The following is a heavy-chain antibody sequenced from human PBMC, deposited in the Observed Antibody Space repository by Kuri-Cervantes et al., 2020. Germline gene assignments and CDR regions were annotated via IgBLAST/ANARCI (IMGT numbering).Heavy chain of an antibody. CDR1: GGSISSSNW. J-gene: IGHJ2*01. V-gene: IGHV4-4*02. CDR2: INHSGST. D-gene: IGHD3-22*01. CDR3: ARLPKSGYFWYFDL. Sequence: GSLRLSCAVSGGSISSSNWWSWVRQPPGKGLEWIGEINHSGSTNYNPSLKSRVTISVDTSKNQFSLKLSSVTAADTAVYYCARLPKSGYFWYFDLWGRGTLVTVSS.